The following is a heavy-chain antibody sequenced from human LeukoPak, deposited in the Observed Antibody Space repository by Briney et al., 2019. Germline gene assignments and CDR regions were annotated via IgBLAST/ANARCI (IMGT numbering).Heavy chain of an antibody. CDR1: GFTFGDYA. CDR3: ATEDCTDKGDFDL. V-gene: IGHV3-7*01. J-gene: IGHJ2*01. Sequence: GALRLSCTASGFTFGDYAMSWVRQAPGNGLEWVANINQGGSETYYADSVKGRFTISRDNAKSALHLELNSLRVEDTALYYCATEDCTDKGDFDLWGRGTLVTVSS. D-gene: IGHD2/OR15-2a*01. CDR2: INQGGSET.